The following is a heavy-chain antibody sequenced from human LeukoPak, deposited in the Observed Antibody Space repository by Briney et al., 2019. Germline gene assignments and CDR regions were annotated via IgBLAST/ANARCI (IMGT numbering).Heavy chain of an antibody. J-gene: IGHJ6*03. D-gene: IGHD3-10*01. Sequence: GGSLRLSCAASGFTFSDYYMSWIRQAPGKGLEWISYISSSGTTRYYADSVKGRFTISRDNAKNSLYLQMNSLRAEDTALYYCARLSAYYYGSYFYYYMDVWGKGTTVTVSS. CDR3: ARLSAYYYGSYFYYYMDV. CDR2: ISSSGTTR. CDR1: GFTFSDYY. V-gene: IGHV3-11*04.